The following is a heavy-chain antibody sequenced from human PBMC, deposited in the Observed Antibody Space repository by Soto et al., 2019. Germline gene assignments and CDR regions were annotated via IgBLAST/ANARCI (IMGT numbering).Heavy chain of an antibody. CDR3: ARLTMVRGVSGWFDP. V-gene: IGHV3-11*06. CDR1: RFTFSDYY. J-gene: IGHJ5*02. CDR2: ISSSSSYT. Sequence: GGSLRLSCAASRFTFSDYYMSWIRQAPGKGLEWVSYISSSSSYTNYADSVKGRFTISRDNAKNSLYLQMNSLRAEDTAVYYCARLTMVRGVSGWFDPWGQGTLVTVSS. D-gene: IGHD3-10*01.